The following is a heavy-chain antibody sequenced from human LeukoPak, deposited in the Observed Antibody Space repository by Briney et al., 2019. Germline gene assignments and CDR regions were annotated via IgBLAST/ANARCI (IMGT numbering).Heavy chain of an antibody. J-gene: IGHJ6*02. V-gene: IGHV3-48*01. D-gene: IGHD6-13*01. CDR3: ARGAQRWYGYYYYGMDV. Sequence: GGSLRLSCAASGFTFSSYSMNWVRQAPGKGLEWVSYISSSSSTIYYADSVKGRFTISRDNAKNSLYLQMNSLRAEDTAVYYCARGAQRWYGYYYYGMDVWGQGTTVTVSS. CDR1: GFTFSSYS. CDR2: ISSSSSTI.